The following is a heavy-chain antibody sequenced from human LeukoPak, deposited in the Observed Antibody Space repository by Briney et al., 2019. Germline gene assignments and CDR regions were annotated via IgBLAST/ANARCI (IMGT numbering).Heavy chain of an antibody. D-gene: IGHD6-19*01. J-gene: IGHJ4*02. CDR1: GGSLSSYY. CDR2: IYYSGST. CDR3: ARHRSSGREYEYYFDY. V-gene: IGHV4-59*08. Sequence: PSETLSLTCTVSGGSLSSYYWSWIRQPPGKGLEWIGYIYYSGSTNYNPSLKSRVTISVDTSKNQFSLKLSSVTAADTAVYYCARHRSSGREYEYYFDYWGQGTLVTVSS.